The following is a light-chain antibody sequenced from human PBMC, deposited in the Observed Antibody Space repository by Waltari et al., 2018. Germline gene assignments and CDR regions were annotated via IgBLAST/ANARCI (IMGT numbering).Light chain of an antibody. CDR2: DDS. J-gene: IGLJ2*01. CDR1: NLESKS. Sequence: SYVLTQPPSVSVAPGQTARITCDGNNLESKSVLWFQQKPGQAPVLVVYDDSDRPSGVPERFSGYNSGNTATLTISRVEVGDEADYHCQVWDSNRDHVVFGGGTRLTVL. V-gene: IGLV3-21*02. CDR3: QVWDSNRDHVV.